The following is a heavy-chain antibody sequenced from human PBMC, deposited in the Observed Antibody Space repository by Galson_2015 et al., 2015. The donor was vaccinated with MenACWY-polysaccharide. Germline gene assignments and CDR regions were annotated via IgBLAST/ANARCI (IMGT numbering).Heavy chain of an antibody. J-gene: IGHJ6*03. V-gene: IGHV3-33*08. CDR1: GFTFSSYV. D-gene: IGHD2/OR15-2a*01. CDR2: VWGDGSNK. CDR3: ARGSIYYYYMHV. Sequence: SLRLSCAASGFTFSSYVMTWVRQAPGKGLEWVAVVWGDGSNKYYADSVKGRFTISRDNSKNTLFLQMNSLRAEYTAVYYCARGSIYYYYMHVWGKGTTVTVS.